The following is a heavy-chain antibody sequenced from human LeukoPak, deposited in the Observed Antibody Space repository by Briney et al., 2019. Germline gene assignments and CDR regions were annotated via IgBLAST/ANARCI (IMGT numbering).Heavy chain of an antibody. CDR1: GGSFSGYY. D-gene: IGHD6-13*01. V-gene: IGHV4-34*01. Sequence: SETLSLTCAVYGGSFSGYYWSWIRQPPGKGLEWIGEINHSGSTNYNPSLKSRVTISVDTSKNQFSLKLSSVTAADTAVYYCAQIAAAGLYYYYYYMDVWGKGTTVTVSS. J-gene: IGHJ6*03. CDR2: INHSGST. CDR3: AQIAAAGLYYYYYYMDV.